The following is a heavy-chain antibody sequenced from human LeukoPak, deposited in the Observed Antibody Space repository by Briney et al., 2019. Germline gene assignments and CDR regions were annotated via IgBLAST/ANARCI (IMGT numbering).Heavy chain of an antibody. CDR2: ISWNSGSI. V-gene: IGHV3-9*01. CDR3: AKDARMWLVRGLWYYGMDV. Sequence: GRSLRLSCAASGFTFDDYAMHWVRQAPGKGLEWVSGISWNSGSISYADSVKGRFTISRDNSKNTLYLQMNSLRAEDTAVYYCAKDARMWLVRGLWYYGMDVWGQGTTVTVSS. D-gene: IGHD3-10*01. CDR1: GFTFDDYA. J-gene: IGHJ6*02.